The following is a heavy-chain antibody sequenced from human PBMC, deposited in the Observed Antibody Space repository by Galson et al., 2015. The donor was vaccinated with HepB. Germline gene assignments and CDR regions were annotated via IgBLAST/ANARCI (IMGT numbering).Heavy chain of an antibody. D-gene: IGHD6-19*01. CDR3: ARESEVSGWYFFDY. Sequence: SLRLSCAASGFTFRGHSMHWVRQAPGKGLEWVAVIWYDGGNKDYADSVRGRFTISRDNSKNTVYLQMNSLRAEDTAVYYCARESEVSGWYFFDYWGQGTLVTVSS. CDR1: GFTFRGHS. V-gene: IGHV3-33*08. CDR2: IWYDGGNK. J-gene: IGHJ4*02.